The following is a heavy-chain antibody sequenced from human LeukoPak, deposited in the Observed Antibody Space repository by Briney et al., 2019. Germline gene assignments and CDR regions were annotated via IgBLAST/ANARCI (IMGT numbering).Heavy chain of an antibody. D-gene: IGHD3-10*01. J-gene: IGHJ6*03. V-gene: IGHV1-69*05. CDR1: GGTFSSYA. Sequence: SVKVSCKASGGTFSSYAISWVRQAPGQGLEWMGGIIPIFSTANYAQKFQGRVTITTDESTSTAYMELSSLRSEDTAVYYCGRGVRGVIPKDPFSRGIGYMDVWGKGTTVTVSS. CDR3: GRGVRGVIPKDPFSRGIGYMDV. CDR2: IIPIFSTA.